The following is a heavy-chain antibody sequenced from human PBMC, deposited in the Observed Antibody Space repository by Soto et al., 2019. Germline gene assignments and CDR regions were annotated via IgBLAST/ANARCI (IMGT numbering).Heavy chain of an antibody. CDR3: AKASHCNKGRCSLGLIGDRAFDI. Sequence: EVQLVESGGGLVQPGGSLRLSCAASGFTLSDHYIDWVRQAPGKGLEWVGRSRGKAQGYTTEYAASVKGRFFTSRDDSKNSVYLQMNSLRTEDTAVYYCAKASHCNKGRCSLGLIGDRAFDIWGQGTMVTVSS. V-gene: IGHV3-72*01. J-gene: IGHJ3*02. D-gene: IGHD2-8*01. CDR2: SRGKAQGYTT. CDR1: GFTLSDHY.